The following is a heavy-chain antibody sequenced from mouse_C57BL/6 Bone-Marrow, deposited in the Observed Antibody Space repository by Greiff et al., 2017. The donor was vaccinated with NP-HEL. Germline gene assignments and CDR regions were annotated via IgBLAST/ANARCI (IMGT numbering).Heavy chain of an antibody. D-gene: IGHD1-1*01. CDR3: ARSQYYGSSSYYAMDD. Sequence: QVQLQQSGPELVKPGASVKISCKASGYAFSSSWMNWVKQRPGKGLEWIGRIYPGDGDTNYNGKFKGKATLTADKSSSTAYMQLSSLTSEDSAVYFCARSQYYGSSSYYAMDDWGQGTSVTVSS. CDR2: IYPGDGDT. J-gene: IGHJ4*01. V-gene: IGHV1-82*01. CDR1: GYAFSSSW.